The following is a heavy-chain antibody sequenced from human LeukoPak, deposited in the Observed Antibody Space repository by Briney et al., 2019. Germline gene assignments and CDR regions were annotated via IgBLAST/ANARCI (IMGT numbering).Heavy chain of an antibody. CDR3: ARGIPGYYDTSGYYYDY. V-gene: IGHV4-4*02. CDR1: GGSISSSYW. CDR2: IHHSGST. J-gene: IGHJ4*02. D-gene: IGHD3-22*01. Sequence: SETLSLTCAVSGGSISSSYWWSWVRQPPGKGLQWIGEIHHSGSTNFNPSLKSRVTISVDKSKNQFSLKLNSVTAADTAVYYCARGIPGYYDTSGYYYDYWGQGTLVTVSS.